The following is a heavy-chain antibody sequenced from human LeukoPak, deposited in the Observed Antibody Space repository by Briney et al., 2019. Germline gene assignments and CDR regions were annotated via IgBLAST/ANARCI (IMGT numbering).Heavy chain of an antibody. V-gene: IGHV3-30-3*01. Sequence: PGGSLRLSCAASGFTFSSYAMHWVRQAPGKGLEWVAVISYDGSNKYYADSVKGRFTISRDNSKNTLYLQMNSLRAEDTAVYYCARTLYSSSRAPFFDYWGQGTLVTVSS. CDR2: ISYDGSNK. CDR1: GFTFSSYA. D-gene: IGHD6-6*01. CDR3: ARTLYSSSRAPFFDY. J-gene: IGHJ4*02.